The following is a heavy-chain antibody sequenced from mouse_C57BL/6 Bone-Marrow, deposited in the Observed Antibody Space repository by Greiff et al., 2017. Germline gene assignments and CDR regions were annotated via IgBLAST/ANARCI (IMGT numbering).Heavy chain of an antibody. D-gene: IGHD1-1*01. CDR2: INSDGGST. CDR1: EYEFPSHD. V-gene: IGHV5-2*01. Sequence: EVKLQESGGGLVQPGESLKLSCESNEYEFPSHDMSWVRKTPEKRLELVAAINSDGGSTYYPDTMERRFIISRDNTKKTLYLQMSSLRSEDTALYYCARQVYYGSSYWYFDVWGTGTTVTVSS. J-gene: IGHJ1*03. CDR3: ARQVYYGSSYWYFDV.